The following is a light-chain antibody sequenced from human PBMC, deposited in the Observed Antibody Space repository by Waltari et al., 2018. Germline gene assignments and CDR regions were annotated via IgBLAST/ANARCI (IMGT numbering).Light chain of an antibody. Sequence: EIVLTQSPGTLSLSPGERATLSCRASQRVTSGYIAWYQHKPGQAPRLLIYTASTRATGIPDRFSGSGSGTDFLLTISGLEPEDFAVYYCQYYGSTPRTFGQGTKVEIK. CDR2: TAS. CDR1: QRVTSGY. V-gene: IGKV3-20*01. J-gene: IGKJ1*01. CDR3: QYYGSTPRT.